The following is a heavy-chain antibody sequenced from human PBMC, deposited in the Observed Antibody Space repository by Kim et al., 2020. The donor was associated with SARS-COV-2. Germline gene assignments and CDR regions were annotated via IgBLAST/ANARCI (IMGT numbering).Heavy chain of an antibody. D-gene: IGHD4-4*01. J-gene: IGHJ4*02. CDR1: GGSISSGGYS. V-gene: IGHV4-30-2*01. CDR2: IYHSGST. Sequence: SETLSLTCAVSGGSISSGGYSWSWIRQPPGKGLEWIGYIYHSGSTYYNPSLKSRVTISVDRSKNQFSLKLSSVTAADTAVYYCARKYSNYVSYFDYWGQGTLVTVSS. CDR3: ARKYSNYVSYFDY.